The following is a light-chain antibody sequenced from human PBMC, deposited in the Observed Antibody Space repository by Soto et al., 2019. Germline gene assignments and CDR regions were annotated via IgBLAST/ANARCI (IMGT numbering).Light chain of an antibody. CDR2: SNN. Sequence: QPVLTQPPSVSGAPGQRLTISFTGNSSNIGAGYDVHWYQQLPETAPKLLIFSNNNRPSGVPDRFSGSKSGTSASLAITGLQAEDEADYYCQSYNSLSGSKVFGGGTKLTVL. CDR3: QSYNSLSGSKV. CDR1: SSNIGAGYD. J-gene: IGLJ2*01. V-gene: IGLV1-40*01.